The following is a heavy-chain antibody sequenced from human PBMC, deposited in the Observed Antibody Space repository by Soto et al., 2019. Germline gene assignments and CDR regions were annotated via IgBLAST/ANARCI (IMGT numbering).Heavy chain of an antibody. CDR2: IYYSGST. V-gene: IGHV4-59*08. Sequence: PSETLSLTCTVSGGSISSYYWSWIRQPPGKGLEWIGYIYYSGSTNYNPSLKSRVTISVDTSKNQFSLKLSSVTAADTAVYYCARHDTYCSGGSCYEIEPGAFDTWGQGTMVTVSS. J-gene: IGHJ3*02. D-gene: IGHD2-15*01. CDR1: GGSISSYY. CDR3: ARHDTYCSGGSCYEIEPGAFDT.